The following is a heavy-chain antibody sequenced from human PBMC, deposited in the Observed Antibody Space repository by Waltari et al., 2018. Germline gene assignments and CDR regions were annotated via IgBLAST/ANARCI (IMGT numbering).Heavy chain of an antibody. CDR1: GGSFSGYY. V-gene: IGHV4-34*01. J-gene: IGHJ3*02. CDR2: INHSGST. CDR3: ARVVHLGAFDI. D-gene: IGHD6-6*01. Sequence: QVQLQQWGAGLLKPSETLSLTCAVYGGSFSGYYWSWIRQPPGKGLEWIGEINHSGSTNYNPSLKSRVTISVDTSKNQFSLKLSSVTAADTAVYYCARVVHLGAFDIWGQGTMVTVSS.